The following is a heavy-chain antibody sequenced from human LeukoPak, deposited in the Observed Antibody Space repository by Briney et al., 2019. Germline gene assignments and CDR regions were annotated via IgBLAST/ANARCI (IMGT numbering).Heavy chain of an antibody. V-gene: IGHV3-30*02. CDR2: IRYDGSNK. J-gene: IGHJ3*02. CDR1: GFTFSSYG. Sequence: GALRLSCAASGFTFSSYGMHWVRQAPGKGLEWVAFIRYDGSNKYYADSVKGRFTISRDNSKNTLYLQMNSLRAEDTAVYYCATLGMATAADAFDIWGQGTMVTVSS. CDR3: ATLGMATAADAFDI. D-gene: IGHD5-24*01.